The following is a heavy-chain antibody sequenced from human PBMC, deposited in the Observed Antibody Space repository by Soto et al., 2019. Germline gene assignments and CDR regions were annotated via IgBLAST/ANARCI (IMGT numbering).Heavy chain of an antibody. CDR2: IYSGGTT. CDR1: GFTVSSYH. V-gene: IGHV3-66*01. J-gene: IGHJ3*02. D-gene: IGHD6-13*01. Sequence: PGGSLRLSCAASGFTVSSYHMSWVRQAPGKGLEWVSVIYSGGTTYYADSVKGRFAISRDNSKNTLYLQVNSLRAEDTAVYYCARVHYHSSIDSFDMWGQGTMVTVSS. CDR3: ARVHYHSSIDSFDM.